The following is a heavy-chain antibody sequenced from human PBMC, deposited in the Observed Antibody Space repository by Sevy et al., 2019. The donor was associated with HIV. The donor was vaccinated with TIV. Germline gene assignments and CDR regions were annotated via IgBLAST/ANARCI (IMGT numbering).Heavy chain of an antibody. J-gene: IGHJ5*02. V-gene: IGHV1-69*01. CDR3: AREKPPRYCSSTSCYTGGNWFDP. CDR2: IIPIFGTA. D-gene: IGHD2-2*02. Sequence: ASVKVSCKASGGTFSSYAISWVRQAPGQGLEWMGGIIPIFGTANYAQKFQGRVTITADESTGTAYMELSSLRSEDTAVYYCAREKPPRYCSSTSCYTGGNWFDPWGQGTLVTVSS. CDR1: GGTFSSYA.